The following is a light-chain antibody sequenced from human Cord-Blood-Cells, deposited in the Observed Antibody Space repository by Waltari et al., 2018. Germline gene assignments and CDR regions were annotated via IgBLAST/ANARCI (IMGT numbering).Light chain of an antibody. CDR3: QQYNNWPPLT. Sequence: EIVMTQSPATLSWSQGERATLPCRASQSVSSNLAWYQQKPGQAPRLLIYGASTRATGIPARFSGSGSGTEFTLTISSLQSEDFAVYYCQQYNNWPPLTFGGGTKVEIK. CDR1: QSVSSN. J-gene: IGKJ4*01. CDR2: GAS. V-gene: IGKV3-15*01.